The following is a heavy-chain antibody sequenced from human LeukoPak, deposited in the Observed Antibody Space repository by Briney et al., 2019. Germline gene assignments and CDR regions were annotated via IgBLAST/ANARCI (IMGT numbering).Heavy chain of an antibody. CDR2: INPNSGGT. Sequence: ASVKVSCKASGYTFTSYYMHWVRQAPGQGLEWMGWINPNSGGTNYAQKFQGRVTMTRDTSISTAYMELSRLRSDDTAVYYCARGGSGWYGLPENYFDYWGQGTLVTVSS. V-gene: IGHV1-2*02. CDR1: GYTFTSYY. D-gene: IGHD6-19*01. CDR3: ARGGSGWYGLPENYFDY. J-gene: IGHJ4*02.